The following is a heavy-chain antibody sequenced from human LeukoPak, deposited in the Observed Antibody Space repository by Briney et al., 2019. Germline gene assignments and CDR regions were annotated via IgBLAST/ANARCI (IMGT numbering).Heavy chain of an antibody. V-gene: IGHV3-53*01. CDR1: GLIVSSNY. CDR2: IKSGGST. CDR3: ATNGNRGIGP. Sequence: GGSLRLSCAASGLIVSSNYMSWVRQAPGKGLEWVSLIKSGGSTYYADSVKGRFTISRDNYKNTLYLQMNSLRAEDTAVYYCATNGNRGIGPWGQGTLVTVSS. J-gene: IGHJ5*02. D-gene: IGHD2/OR15-2a*01.